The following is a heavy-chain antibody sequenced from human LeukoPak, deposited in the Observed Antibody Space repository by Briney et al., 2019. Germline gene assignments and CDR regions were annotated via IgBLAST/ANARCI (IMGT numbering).Heavy chain of an antibody. CDR2: ISSSGSTK. J-gene: IGHJ4*02. D-gene: IGHD1-14*01. CDR3: AKGIPADY. Sequence: TGGSLRLSCTASGFTFSSHEMNWVRQAPGKGLEWVTYISSSGSTKYYADSVRGRFTISRDNAKNSLYLQMNSLRAEDTAVYYCAKGIPADYWGQGTLVTVSS. CDR1: GFTFSSHE. V-gene: IGHV3-48*03.